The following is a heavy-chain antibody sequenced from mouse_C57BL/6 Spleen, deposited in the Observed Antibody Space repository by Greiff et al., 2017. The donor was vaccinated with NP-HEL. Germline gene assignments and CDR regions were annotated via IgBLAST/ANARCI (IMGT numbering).Heavy chain of an antibody. D-gene: IGHD2-12*01. V-gene: IGHV1-54*01. CDR2: INPGSGGT. J-gene: IGHJ2*01. Sequence: QVQLKESGAELVRPGTSVKVSCKASGYAFTNYLIEWVKQRPGQGLEWIGVINPGSGGTNYNEKFKGKATLTADKSSSTVYMQLSSLTSEDSAVYFCARKAYDGSFDYWGQGTTLTVSS. CDR1: GYAFTNYL. CDR3: ARKAYDGSFDY.